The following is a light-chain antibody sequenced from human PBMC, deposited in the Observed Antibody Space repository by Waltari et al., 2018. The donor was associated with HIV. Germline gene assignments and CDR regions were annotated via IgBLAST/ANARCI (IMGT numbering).Light chain of an antibody. CDR2: DDR. CDR3: QVWESSTDDHQVV. Sequence: SYVLTQPPSVSVAPGQTARMTCGGNNIGSKRLHWYQQKPGQAPVLVVYDDRDRPSGIPERFSGSNFGNTATLTITRVEAGDEADYYCQVWESSTDDHQVVFGGGTELTVL. V-gene: IGLV3-21*02. J-gene: IGLJ2*01. CDR1: NIGSKR.